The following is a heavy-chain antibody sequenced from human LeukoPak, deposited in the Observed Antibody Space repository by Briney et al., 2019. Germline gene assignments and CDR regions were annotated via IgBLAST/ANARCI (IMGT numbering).Heavy chain of an antibody. J-gene: IGHJ4*02. V-gene: IGHV4-39*01. CDR3: ASPRGFSYGYFDN. CDR2: IYYSKNT. D-gene: IGHD5-18*01. CDR1: GGSISSYY. Sequence: SETLSLTCTVSGGSISSYYWSWIRQPPGKGLEWIGSIYYSKNTYYNPSLKSRVTISADTSKNQFSLTLGSVSATDTAVYYCASPRGFSYGYFDNWGQGTLVTVSS.